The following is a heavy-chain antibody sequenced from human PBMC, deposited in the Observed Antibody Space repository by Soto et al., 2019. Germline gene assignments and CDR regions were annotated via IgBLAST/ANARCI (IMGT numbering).Heavy chain of an antibody. J-gene: IGHJ3*02. CDR2: IDPSDSYT. CDR1: GYSFTSYW. V-gene: IGHV5-10-1*01. D-gene: IGHD2-15*01. CDR3: ARSTLLHRAAFDI. Sequence: GESLKISCKGSGYSFTSYWIGWVRQMPGKGLEWMGRIDPSDSYTNYSPSFQGHVTISADKSISTAYLQWSSLKASDTAMYYCARSTLLHRAAFDIWGQGTMVTVSS.